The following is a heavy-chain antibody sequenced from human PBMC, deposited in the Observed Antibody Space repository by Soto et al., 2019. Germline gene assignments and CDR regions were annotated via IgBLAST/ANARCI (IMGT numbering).Heavy chain of an antibody. Sequence: ESGGGLVQPGRSLRLSCAASGFTFDDYAMHWVRRVPGKGLEWVSSISWNSNIIGYADSVKGRFTISRDNAKNSLYLQMNSLRPEDTALYYCAKGGPDGFCSGGRCYFDYCGQGTLVTVSS. V-gene: IGHV3-9*01. CDR2: ISWNSNII. CDR3: AKGGPDGFCSGGRCYFDY. J-gene: IGHJ4*02. D-gene: IGHD2-15*01. CDR1: GFTFDDYA.